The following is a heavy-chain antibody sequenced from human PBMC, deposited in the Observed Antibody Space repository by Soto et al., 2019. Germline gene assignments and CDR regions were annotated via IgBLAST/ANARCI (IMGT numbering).Heavy chain of an antibody. CDR3: ARDGEVSSGYYPYYFDY. J-gene: IGHJ4*02. CDR1: GFTFSSYA. CDR2: ISYDGSNK. Sequence: QVQLVESGGGVVQPGRSLRLSCAASGFTFSSYAMHWVRQAPGKGLEWVAVISYDGSNKYYADSVKGRFTISRDNSKNTLYLQMNSLRAEDTAVYHYARDGEVSSGYYPYYFDYWGQGTLVTVSS. D-gene: IGHD3-22*01. V-gene: IGHV3-30-3*01.